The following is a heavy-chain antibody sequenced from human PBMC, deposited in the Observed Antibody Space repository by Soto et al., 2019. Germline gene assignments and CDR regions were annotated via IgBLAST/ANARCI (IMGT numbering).Heavy chain of an antibody. CDR3: ARDRYGSGSYYFDY. J-gene: IGHJ4*02. CDR2: IIPIFGTA. V-gene: IGHV1-69*01. Sequence: QVQLVQSGAEVKKPGSSVNVSCKASGGTFSSYAISWVRQAPGQGLEWMGGIIPIFGTANYAQKFQGRVTITADESKSPAYMELSSLRSEDTAVYYCARDRYGSGSYYFDYWGQGTLVTVSS. D-gene: IGHD3-10*01. CDR1: GGTFSSYA.